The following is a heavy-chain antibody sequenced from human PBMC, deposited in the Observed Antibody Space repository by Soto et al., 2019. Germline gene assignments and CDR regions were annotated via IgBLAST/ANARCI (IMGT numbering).Heavy chain of an antibody. Sequence: SETLSLTCSVSGGSVISESYYCICIRQTPGKGLEWIGNVENSGSTKYNPSLKRRVTISVDTSKNQFSLKLSSVTGADTAVYYCARERGDSHWIDPWGQGTLVTVSS. D-gene: IGHD2-21*01. J-gene: IGHJ5*02. CDR2: VENSGST. V-gene: IGHV4-61*01. CDR3: ARERGDSHWIDP. CDR1: GGSVISESYY.